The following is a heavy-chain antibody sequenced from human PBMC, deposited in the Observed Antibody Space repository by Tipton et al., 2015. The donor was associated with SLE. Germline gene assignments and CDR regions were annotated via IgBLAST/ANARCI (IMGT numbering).Heavy chain of an antibody. V-gene: IGHV1-18*04. Sequence: QLVQSGAEVKKPGASVNVSCKASGYSFTGYFVHWVRQAPGQGLEWMGWISAYNGNTNYAQKLQGRVTMTTDTSTSTAYMELRSLRSDDTAVYYCARYGWYGLYYFDYWGQGTLVTVSS. CDR2: ISAYNGNT. CDR1: GYSFTGYF. D-gene: IGHD6-19*01. CDR3: ARYGWYGLYYFDY. J-gene: IGHJ4*02.